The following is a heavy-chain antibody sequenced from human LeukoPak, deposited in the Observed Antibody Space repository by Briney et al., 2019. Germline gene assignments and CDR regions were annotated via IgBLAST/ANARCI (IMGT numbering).Heavy chain of an antibody. CDR3: ARKNLSGGRDDAFDI. J-gene: IGHJ3*02. CDR1: DGSISSSSYY. V-gene: IGHV4-39*01. Sequence: PSETLFLTCTVSDGSISSSSYYWGWIRQPPGKGLEWIGSTYYSGSTYYNPSLKSRVTISADRSKNQFSLKLRSVTAADTAVYYCARKNLSGGRDDAFDIWGQGTMVTVSS. CDR2: TYYSGST. D-gene: IGHD1-14*01.